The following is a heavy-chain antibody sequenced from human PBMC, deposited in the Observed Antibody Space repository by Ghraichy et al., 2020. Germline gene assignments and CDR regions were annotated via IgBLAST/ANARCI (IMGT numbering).Heavy chain of an antibody. CDR1: GITLTSSS. CDR2: ISSSGSPI. V-gene: IGHV3-48*02. CDR3: TSGTPARS. D-gene: IGHD3-10*01. Sequence: GGSLRLSCTVSGITLTSSSMNWVRQAPGKGLEWLSYISSSGSPIYYADSVKGRFTISRDSAKNLLYLQMNGLRDEDTAVYYCTSGTPARSWGQGTLVTVSS. J-gene: IGHJ5*02.